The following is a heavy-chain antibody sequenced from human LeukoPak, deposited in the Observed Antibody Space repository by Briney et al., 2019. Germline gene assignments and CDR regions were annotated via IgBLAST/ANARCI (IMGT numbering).Heavy chain of an antibody. CDR2: IYSGGST. V-gene: IGHV3-66*02. CDR1: GFTVSSNY. D-gene: IGHD1-14*01. CDR3: ARYRGDYYYYGMDV. Sequence: GGSLRLSCAASGFTVSSNYMSWVRQAPGKGLEWVSVIYSGGSTYYADSVKGRFTISRDNSKNTLYLQMNSLRAEDTAVYYCARYRGDYYYYGMDVWGQGTTVTVSS. J-gene: IGHJ6*02.